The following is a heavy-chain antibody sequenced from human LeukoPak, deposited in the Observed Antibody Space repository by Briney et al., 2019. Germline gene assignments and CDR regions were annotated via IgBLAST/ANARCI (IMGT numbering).Heavy chain of an antibody. Sequence: GGSLRLSCAASGFTFNNAWMSWVRQAPGKGLEWVSYISSSGSTIYYADSVKGRFTISRDNSKNTLFLQMNSLRDEDTAIYYCARVQGGGFRTADYWGQGTLVAVSS. CDR3: ARVQGGGFRTADY. CDR2: ISSSGSTI. J-gene: IGHJ4*02. CDR1: GFTFNNAW. V-gene: IGHV3-48*02. D-gene: IGHD1-14*01.